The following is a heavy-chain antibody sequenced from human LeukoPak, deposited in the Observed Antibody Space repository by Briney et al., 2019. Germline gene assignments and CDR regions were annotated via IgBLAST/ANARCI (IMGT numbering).Heavy chain of an antibody. Sequence: ASVTVSCKASGYTFTGYYMHWVRQAPGQGLEWMGWINPNSGGTNYAQKFQGRVTMTRDTSISTAYMELSRLRSDDTAVYYCARDSGPRYYPDYWGQGTLVTVSS. CDR2: INPNSGGT. D-gene: IGHD2-21*01. CDR1: GYTFTGYY. J-gene: IGHJ4*02. CDR3: ARDSGPRYYPDY. V-gene: IGHV1-2*02.